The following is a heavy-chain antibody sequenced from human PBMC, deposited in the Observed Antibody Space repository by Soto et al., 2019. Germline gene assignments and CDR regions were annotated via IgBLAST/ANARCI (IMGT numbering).Heavy chain of an antibody. D-gene: IGHD5-12*01. J-gene: IGHJ4*02. V-gene: IGHV1-69*08. CDR2: IIPILGIA. Sequence: QVQLVQSGAEVKKPGSSVKVSCKASVGTFSSYTISWVRQAPGQGLEWMGRIIPILGIANYSQKFQGRVTVTADKSTSTDYMELSSMRSEDTAVYYCAREMATIDYWGQGTLGTGSS. CDR1: VGTFSSYT. CDR3: AREMATIDY.